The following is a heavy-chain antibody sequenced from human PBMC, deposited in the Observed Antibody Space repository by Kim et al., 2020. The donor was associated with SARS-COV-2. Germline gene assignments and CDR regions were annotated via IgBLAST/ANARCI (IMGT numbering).Heavy chain of an antibody. Sequence: SETLSLTCAVYGGSFSGYYWSWIRQPPGKGLEWIGEINHSGSTNYNSSLKSRVTISVDTSKNQFSLKLSSVTAADTAVYYCARGISSDYWGQGTLVTVSS. V-gene: IGHV4-34*01. CDR1: GGSFSGYY. CDR3: ARGISSDY. J-gene: IGHJ4*02. CDR2: INHSGST.